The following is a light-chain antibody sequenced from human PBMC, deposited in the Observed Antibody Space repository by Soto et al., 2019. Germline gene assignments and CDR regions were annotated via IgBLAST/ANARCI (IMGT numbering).Light chain of an antibody. V-gene: IGKV1-33*01. CDR3: QQYDNLTLT. CDR1: QDIRNY. Sequence: DIQMTQSPSSLSASVGDRVTITCQASQDIRNYLNWYEQKQEKAPKVXIYDASNLETGVPSRFSGSGSGTDFTFTISSLQPEDIATYYCQQYDNLTLTFGGGTKVDIK. J-gene: IGKJ4*01. CDR2: DAS.